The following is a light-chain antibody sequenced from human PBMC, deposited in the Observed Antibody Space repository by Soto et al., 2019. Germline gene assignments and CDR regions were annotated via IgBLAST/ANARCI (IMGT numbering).Light chain of an antibody. CDR3: SSYTSSSTLV. CDR1: SSDVGGYNY. CDR2: DVN. Sequence: QSAVTQPASVSGSPGQSITISCTGTSSDVGGYNYVSWYQQHPGKAPKLMIYDVNNRPSGVSNRFSGSKSGNTASLTISGLQAEDEADYYCSSYTSSSTLVFGGGTKLTVL. J-gene: IGLJ3*02. V-gene: IGLV2-14*01.